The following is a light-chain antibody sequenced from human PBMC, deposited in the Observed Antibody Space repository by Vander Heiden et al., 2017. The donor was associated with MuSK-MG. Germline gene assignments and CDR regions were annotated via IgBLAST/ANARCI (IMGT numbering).Light chain of an antibody. CDR1: QSVSSSY. CDR3: QQYGTSPQT. CDR2: GAS. Sequence: EIVWTQSPGTLSLSPGERAPLSCRASQSVSSSYVAWYQQKPGQAPRLLIYGASSRATGIPDRFSGSGSGTDFTLTISRLEPEDFAVYYCQQYGTSPQTFGQGTKVEIK. J-gene: IGKJ1*01. V-gene: IGKV3-20*01.